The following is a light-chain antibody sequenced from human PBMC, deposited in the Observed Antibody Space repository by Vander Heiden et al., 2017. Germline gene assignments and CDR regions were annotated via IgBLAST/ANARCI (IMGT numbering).Light chain of an antibody. V-gene: IGLV3-1*01. CDR1: KLGDRS. CDR2: EDT. CDR3: QAWDGTTVV. J-gene: IGLJ2*01. Sequence: SYDMTQPPSVSVSPGQTASITCSGDKLGDRSVCWYQQKPGQSPVVVIYEDTKRPSGIPERFSGSNSGNIATLTISGTQAMDEADYYCQAWDGTTVVFGGGTKLTVL.